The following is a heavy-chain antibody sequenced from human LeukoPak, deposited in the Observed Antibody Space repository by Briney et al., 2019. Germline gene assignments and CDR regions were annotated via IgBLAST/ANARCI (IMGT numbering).Heavy chain of an antibody. V-gene: IGHV3-23*01. Sequence: LTGGSLRLSCAASGFTFSSYGMHWVRQAPGKGLEWVSAISGSGGSTYYADSVNGRFTISRDNSKNTLYLQMNSLRAEDTAVYYCAKNHRGSGYYDDLDYWGQGTLVTVSS. CDR1: GFTFSSYG. CDR3: AKNHRGSGYYDDLDY. CDR2: ISGSGGST. J-gene: IGHJ4*02. D-gene: IGHD3-22*01.